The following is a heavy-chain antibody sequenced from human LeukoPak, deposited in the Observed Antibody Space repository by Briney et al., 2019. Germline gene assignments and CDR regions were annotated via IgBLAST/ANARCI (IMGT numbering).Heavy chain of an antibody. Sequence: SETLSLTCAVYGGSFSGYYWSWIRQPPGKGLEWIGEINHSGSTNYNPSLKSRVTISVDTSKNQFSLKLSSVTAADTTVYYCARGYTARDYWGQGTLVTVSS. J-gene: IGHJ4*02. CDR3: ARGYTARDY. CDR1: GGSFSGYY. V-gene: IGHV4-34*01. D-gene: IGHD2-2*02. CDR2: INHSGST.